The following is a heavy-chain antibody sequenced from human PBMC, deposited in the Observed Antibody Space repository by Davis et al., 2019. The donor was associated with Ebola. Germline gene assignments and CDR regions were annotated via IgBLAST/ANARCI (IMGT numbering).Heavy chain of an antibody. D-gene: IGHD3-16*01. CDR2: IAYDGRYE. V-gene: IGHV3-30*03. CDR1: GFTFSNFW. J-gene: IGHJ4*02. CDR3: VRDYNDGIGRFDY. Sequence: GGSLRLSCAASGFTFSNFWMHWVRQAPGKGLEWVTDIAYDGRYESYAESVKGRFTISRDNSKSTLYLQMNSLRLEDTAVYYCVRDYNDGIGRFDYWGQGTLVTVSS.